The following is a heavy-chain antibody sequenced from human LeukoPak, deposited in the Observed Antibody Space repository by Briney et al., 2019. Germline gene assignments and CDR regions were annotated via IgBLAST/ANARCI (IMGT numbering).Heavy chain of an antibody. J-gene: IGHJ4*02. CDR1: GFTFSNAW. Sequence: PGGSLRLSCAASGFTFSNAWMSWVRQAPGKGLEWVGRIKSKTDGGTTDYAAPVKGRFTISRDDSKNTLYLQMNSLKTEDTAVYYCTTGSRLVGATLDYWGQGTLVTVSS. CDR3: TTGSRLVGATLDY. V-gene: IGHV3-15*01. D-gene: IGHD1-26*01. CDR2: IKSKTDGGTT.